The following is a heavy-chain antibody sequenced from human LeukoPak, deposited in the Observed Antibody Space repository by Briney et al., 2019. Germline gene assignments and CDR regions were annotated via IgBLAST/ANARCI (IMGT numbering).Heavy chain of an antibody. J-gene: IGHJ4*02. Sequence: ASVEVSCRASGYTFTSYDINWVRQATGQGLEWMGWMNPNSGNTGYAQKFQGRVTITRNTSISTAYMELSSLRSEDTAVYYCATGPQWANTGVDYWGQGTLVTVSS. CDR1: GYTFTSYD. CDR2: MNPNSGNT. CDR3: ATGPQWANTGVDY. D-gene: IGHD1-26*01. V-gene: IGHV1-8*03.